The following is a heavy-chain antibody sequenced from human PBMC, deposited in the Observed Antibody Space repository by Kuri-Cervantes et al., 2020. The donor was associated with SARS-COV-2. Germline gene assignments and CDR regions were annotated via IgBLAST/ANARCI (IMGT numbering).Heavy chain of an antibody. CDR3: ARVDV. CDR1: GGSISSYY. J-gene: IGHJ6*04. Sequence: ESLKISCTVSGGSISSYYWGWIRQPPGKGLEWIGSIYYSGSTYYNPSLKSRVTISVDTSKNQFSLKLSSVTAADTAVYYCARVDVWGKGTTVTVSS. CDR2: IYYSGST. V-gene: IGHV4-39*07.